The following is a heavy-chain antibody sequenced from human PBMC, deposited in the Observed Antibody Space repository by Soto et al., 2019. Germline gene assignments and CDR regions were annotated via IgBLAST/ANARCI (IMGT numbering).Heavy chain of an antibody. CDR2: LTSSGGTT. J-gene: IGHJ4*02. V-gene: IGHV3-23*01. Sequence: EVQLLESGGGLVQPGGSLRLSCAASGFTFSRHGMSWVRQAPGKGLEWVSALTSSGGTTYYADSVKGRFTISRDNSKNTLYLQMNSLIVEDTAVDYCANVMGSWVTQFYFDYWGQGALVTVSS. CDR1: GFTFSRHG. D-gene: IGHD3-10*01. CDR3: ANVMGSWVTQFYFDY.